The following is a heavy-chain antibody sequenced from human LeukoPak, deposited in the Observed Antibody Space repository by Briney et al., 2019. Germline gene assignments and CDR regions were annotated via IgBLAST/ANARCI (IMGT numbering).Heavy chain of an antibody. CDR2: ISGSSITI. Sequence: GGSLRLSCAASGFTFSDYSIHWVRQAPGKGLEWVSYISGSSITIHYADSVKGRFIISRDNAKNSLYLQMNSLRDEDTAVYYCARYLHDYDSSGFAYWGQGTLVTVSS. V-gene: IGHV3-48*02. CDR1: GFTFSDYS. CDR3: ARYLHDYDSSGFAY. D-gene: IGHD3-22*01. J-gene: IGHJ4*02.